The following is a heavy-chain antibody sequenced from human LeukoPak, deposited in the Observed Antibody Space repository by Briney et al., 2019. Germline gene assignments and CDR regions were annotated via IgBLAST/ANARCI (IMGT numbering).Heavy chain of an antibody. CDR3: ARDSGIYRDGFDI. CDR1: GYSFTAYY. CDR2: INPNSGGT. D-gene: IGHD1-26*01. V-gene: IGHV1-2*02. J-gene: IGHJ3*02. Sequence: ASVKVSCKASGYSFTAYYMHWVRQAPGQGLEWMGWINPNSGGTNYAQKFQGRVTMTRDTSITTAYMELSRLRSDDTAVYYCARDSGIYRDGFDIWGQGTMVTVSS.